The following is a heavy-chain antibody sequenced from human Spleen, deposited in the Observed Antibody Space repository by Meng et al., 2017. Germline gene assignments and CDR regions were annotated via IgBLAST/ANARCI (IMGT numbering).Heavy chain of an antibody. Sequence: ASVKVSCKASGYTFTSYAMNWVRQAPGQGLEWMGWINTNTGNPTYAQGFTGRFVFSLDTSVSTAYLQISSLKAEDTAVYYCARTNYDFWSGHPNDDAFDIWGQGTMVTVSS. CDR3: ARTNYDFWSGHPNDDAFDI. CDR1: GYTFTSYA. V-gene: IGHV7-4-1*02. J-gene: IGHJ3*02. CDR2: INTNTGNP. D-gene: IGHD3-3*01.